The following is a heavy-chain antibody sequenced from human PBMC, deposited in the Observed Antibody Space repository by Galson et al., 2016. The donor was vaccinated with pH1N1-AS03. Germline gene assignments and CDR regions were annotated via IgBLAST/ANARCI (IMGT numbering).Heavy chain of an antibody. D-gene: IGHD2/OR15-2a*01. CDR3: ARVSAGLIGYYYAMDF. CDR1: GYTFTSYY. J-gene: IGHJ6*02. CDR2: INPSDCNT. Sequence: SVKVSCKASGYTFTSYYIHWVRQAPGQGREWMGIINPSDCNTNYAQRFQGSVTLTTDTSTSTVYMELSSRRSDDTAVYYCARVSAGLIGYYYAMDFWGQGTTVTVSS. V-gene: IGHV1-46*01.